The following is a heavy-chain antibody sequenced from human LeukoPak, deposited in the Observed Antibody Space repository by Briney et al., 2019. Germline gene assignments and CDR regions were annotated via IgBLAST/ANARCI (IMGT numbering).Heavy chain of an antibody. V-gene: IGHV3-30*18. Sequence: GGSLRLSCVGSGFTFSSHGMHWVRQAPGKGLEWVALISYDGSNKDFADSVKGRFTISRDNSKNTLYLQMNSLRAEDTAVYYCAKHPNRYDILTGYYPLYYFDYWGQGTLVTVSS. J-gene: IGHJ4*02. CDR1: GFTFSSHG. CDR3: AKHPNRYDILTGYYPLYYFDY. CDR2: ISYDGSNK. D-gene: IGHD3-9*01.